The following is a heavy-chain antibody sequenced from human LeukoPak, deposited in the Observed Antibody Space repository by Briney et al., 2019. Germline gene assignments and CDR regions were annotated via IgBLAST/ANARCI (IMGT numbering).Heavy chain of an antibody. J-gene: IGHJ6*03. V-gene: IGHV1-8*01. CDR2: MNPNSGNT. CDR3: ARATAAAAPYYYYYYMDV. D-gene: IGHD6-13*01. Sequence: VASVKVSCKASGYTFTSYDINWVRQATGQGLEWMGWMNPNSGNTGYAQKFQGRVTITRNTSISTAYMELSSLRSEDTAVYYCARATAAAAPYYYYYYMDVWGKGTTVTVSS. CDR1: GYTFTSYD.